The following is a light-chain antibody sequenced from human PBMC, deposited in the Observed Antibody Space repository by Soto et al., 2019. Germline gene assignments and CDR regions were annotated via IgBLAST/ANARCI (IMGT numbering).Light chain of an antibody. V-gene: IGKV3-20*01. J-gene: IGKJ2*01. Sequence: EIVLTQSPGTLSLSPGERATLSCRASQSVSSSYLAWYQQKPGQAPRRPIYGASSRATGIPDRFSGSGSGTDFTLTISRLEPEDFAVYYCQQYGSSPSFGQGTKLEIK. CDR3: QQYGSSPS. CDR1: QSVSSSY. CDR2: GAS.